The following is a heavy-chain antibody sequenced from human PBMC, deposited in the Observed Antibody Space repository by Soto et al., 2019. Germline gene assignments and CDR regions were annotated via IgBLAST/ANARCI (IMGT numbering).Heavy chain of an antibody. Sequence: EVPLVESGGGLIQPGGSLRLSCAASGFTVSSKYMTWVRQAPGKGLEWVSVIYGGGTTYYADSVKGRFTISRANSKNTLYLQVNSLRAEDTAVYYCVQTTGWPGFDFWGQGTLVTVSS. D-gene: IGHD6-19*01. CDR2: IYGGGTT. V-gene: IGHV3-53*01. CDR1: GFTVSSKY. J-gene: IGHJ4*02. CDR3: VQTTGWPGFDF.